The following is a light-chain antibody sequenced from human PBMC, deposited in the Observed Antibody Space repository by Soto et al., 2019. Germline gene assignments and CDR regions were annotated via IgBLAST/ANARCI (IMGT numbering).Light chain of an antibody. Sequence: QAVVTQSPSASGTPGQRVTISCSGSSSNLGSNYVFWYQQLPGTAPKLLIYNNNQRPSGVPDRFSGSKSGTSASLAISGLRSEDEADYYCAAWDDSLRGVVFGGGTKVTVL. V-gene: IGLV1-47*02. CDR2: NNN. CDR3: AAWDDSLRGVV. CDR1: SSNLGSNY. J-gene: IGLJ2*01.